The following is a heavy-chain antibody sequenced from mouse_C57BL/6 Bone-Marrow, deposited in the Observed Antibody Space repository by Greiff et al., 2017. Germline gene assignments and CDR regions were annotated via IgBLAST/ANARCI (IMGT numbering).Heavy chain of an antibody. CDR2: IDPSDSET. J-gene: IGHJ2*01. CDR3: ARWLSPHFDY. V-gene: IGHV1-52*01. CDR1: GYTFTSYW. D-gene: IGHD2-2*01. Sequence: QVHVKQPGAELVRPGSSVKLSCKASGYTFTSYWMHWVKQRPIQGLEWIGNIDPSDSETHYNQKFKDKATLTVDKSSSTAYMQLSSLTSEDSAVYYCARWLSPHFDYWGQGTTLTVSS.